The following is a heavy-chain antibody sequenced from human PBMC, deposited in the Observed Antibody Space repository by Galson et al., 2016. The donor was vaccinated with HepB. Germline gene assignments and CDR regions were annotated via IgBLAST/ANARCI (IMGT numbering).Heavy chain of an antibody. V-gene: IGHV5-51*01. CDR2: TFPGDSDT. Sequence: QSGAEVKKPGESLKISCKGSGYSFASYWIGWVRQMPGKGLEYMGITFPGDSDTTYSPSFQGQVTISVDKSISTAYLQWSSLEASDTAMYYCTRLRFFSAANYFYGMDVWGQG. D-gene: IGHD3-10*01. J-gene: IGHJ6*02. CDR3: TRLRFFSAANYFYGMDV. CDR1: GYSFASYW.